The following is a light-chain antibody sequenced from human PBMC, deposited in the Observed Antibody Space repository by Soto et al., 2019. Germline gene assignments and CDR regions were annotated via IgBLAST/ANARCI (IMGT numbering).Light chain of an antibody. Sequence: EIVMTQSPATLSVSPGEIVTFSCRASQSVGSNLAWYQHKPGQAPRLLIYGASTGATGIPARFSGSGSGTEFTLTIYSLQSEDSALYYCQQYDNWPVTFGGGTKVDIK. V-gene: IGKV3-15*01. J-gene: IGKJ4*01. CDR1: QSVGSN. CDR2: GAS. CDR3: QQYDNWPVT.